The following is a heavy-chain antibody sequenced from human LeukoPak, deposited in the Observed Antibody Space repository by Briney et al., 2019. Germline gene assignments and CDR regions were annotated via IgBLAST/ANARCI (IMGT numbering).Heavy chain of an antibody. V-gene: IGHV3-33*01. CDR1: GFTLSSYG. CDR3: ASDPGFCSSTSCAWSGFFDY. J-gene: IGHJ4*02. Sequence: GRSLRLSCAASGFTLSSYGMHWVRQAPGKGLEWVAFIWFDGSNKYYADSMKGRFTISRDNSKNTLYLQMNSLRAEDTAVYYCASDPGFCSSTSCAWSGFFDYWGQGTLVTVSS. D-gene: IGHD2-2*01. CDR2: IWFDGSNK.